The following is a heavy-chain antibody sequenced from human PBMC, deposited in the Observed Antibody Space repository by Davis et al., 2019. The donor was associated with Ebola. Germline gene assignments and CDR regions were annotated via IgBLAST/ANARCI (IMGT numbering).Heavy chain of an antibody. CDR3: AREGAYDYGDYALGMDV. Sequence: AASVKVSCKASGYTFTSYYMHWVRQAPGQGLEWMGIINPSSGSTSYAQKFQGRVTMTRDTSTSTVYMELSSLRSEDTAVYYCAREGAYDYGDYALGMDVWGQGTTVTVSS. CDR2: INPSSGST. D-gene: IGHD4-17*01. V-gene: IGHV1-46*01. CDR1: GYTFTSYY. J-gene: IGHJ6*02.